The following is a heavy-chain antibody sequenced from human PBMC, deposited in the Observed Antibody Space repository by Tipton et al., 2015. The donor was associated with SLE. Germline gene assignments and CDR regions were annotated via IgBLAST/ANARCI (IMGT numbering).Heavy chain of an antibody. V-gene: IGHV4-4*07. Sequence: TLSLTCTITGGSFSSFYWSWMRQPAGKGLEWIGRIRTSGSTNYNPSLKSRVTISVDTSKNQFSLKLSSVTAADTAVYFCARDRGDGYRDAFDVWGQGTVVTVSS. D-gene: IGHD5-24*01. CDR2: IRTSGST. J-gene: IGHJ3*01. CDR3: ARDRGDGYRDAFDV. CDR1: GGSFSSFY.